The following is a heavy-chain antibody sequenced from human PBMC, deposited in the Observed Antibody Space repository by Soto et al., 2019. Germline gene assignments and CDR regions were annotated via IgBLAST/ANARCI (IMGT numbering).Heavy chain of an antibody. Sequence: EVQLVESGGGLVQPGGSLRLSCVASGFTFSNYNMNWVRQAPGKGLEWVSYISTSSSTIYYADSVKGRFTISRDNAKNSLYLQMSSLRDEDTALYYCARDSKIAARPRVFDCWGQGTLVTVSS. CDR3: ARDSKIAARPRVFDC. V-gene: IGHV3-48*02. CDR2: ISTSSSTI. D-gene: IGHD6-6*01. J-gene: IGHJ4*02. CDR1: GFTFSNYN.